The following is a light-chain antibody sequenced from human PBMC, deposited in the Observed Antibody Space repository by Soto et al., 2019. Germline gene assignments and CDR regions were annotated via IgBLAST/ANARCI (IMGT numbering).Light chain of an antibody. Sequence: DIRITQTPSSLSSSVLYRFTITCQASRDISNYLNWYQQKPGKAPKLLIYDASNLETGVPSRFSGSGSGTDFTFTISSLQPEDIATYYCHLYDNHLLTFGGGTKVDIK. CDR3: HLYDNHLLT. J-gene: IGKJ4*01. V-gene: IGKV1-33*01. CDR2: DAS. CDR1: RDISNY.